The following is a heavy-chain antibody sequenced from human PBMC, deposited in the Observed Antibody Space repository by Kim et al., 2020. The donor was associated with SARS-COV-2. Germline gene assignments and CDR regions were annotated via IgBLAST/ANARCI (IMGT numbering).Heavy chain of an antibody. J-gene: IGHJ4*01. CDR1: GGSISSSSYY. D-gene: IGHD1-26*01. Sequence: SETLSLTCTVSGGSISSSSYYWGWIRQPPGKGLEWIGSIYYSGSTYNPSFKNRVTISVDTSTNHLSLQLSSVIAADTAVFYCAGHRREGPQTSPYYF. CDR2: IYYSGST. V-gene: IGHV4-39*01. CDR3: AGHRREGPQTSPYYF.